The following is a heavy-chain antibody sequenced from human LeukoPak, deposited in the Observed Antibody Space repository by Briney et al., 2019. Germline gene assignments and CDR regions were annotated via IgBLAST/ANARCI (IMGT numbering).Heavy chain of an antibody. CDR1: GFTFSSYS. CDR3: ARGAGWYCSAGSCYTGHFDY. J-gene: IGHJ4*02. V-gene: IGHV3-48*04. CDR2: ISSSSSTI. D-gene: IGHD2-15*01. Sequence: PGGSLRLSCAASGFTFSSYSMNWVRQAPGKGLEWVSYISSSSSTIYYADSVKGRFTISRDNAKNSLYLQMNSLRAEDTAVYYCARGAGWYCSAGSCYTGHFDYWGQGNLVTVSS.